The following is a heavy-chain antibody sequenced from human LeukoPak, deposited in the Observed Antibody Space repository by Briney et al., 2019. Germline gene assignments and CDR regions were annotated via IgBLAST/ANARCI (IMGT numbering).Heavy chain of an antibody. CDR2: ISGNGGST. CDR1: GFTFSSYG. V-gene: IGHV3-23*01. J-gene: IGHJ4*02. Sequence: SGGSLRLSCAASGFTFSSYGMSWVRLAPGKGLEWVSTISGNGGSTYYADSVKGRFTISRDNSKNTLYLQMNSLRAEDTAIYYCAKGNRYCSSTSCYQTSFDYWGQGTLVTVSS. CDR3: AKGNRYCSSTSCYQTSFDY. D-gene: IGHD2-2*01.